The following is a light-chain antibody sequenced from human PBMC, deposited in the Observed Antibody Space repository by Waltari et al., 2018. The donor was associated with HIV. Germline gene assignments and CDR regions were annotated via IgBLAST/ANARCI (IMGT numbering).Light chain of an antibody. Sequence: QSALTQPPSASGSPGQSVPLSCTGTSSDVGGYNYVSWYQQLPGRAPKLMIYDVTKRPSRFPDRFSGSKSGNTASLTVSGLQAEDEADYFCSSYSGSNTLVFGGGTKLTVL. J-gene: IGLJ2*01. V-gene: IGLV2-8*01. CDR2: DVT. CDR1: SSDVGGYNY. CDR3: SSYSGSNTLV.